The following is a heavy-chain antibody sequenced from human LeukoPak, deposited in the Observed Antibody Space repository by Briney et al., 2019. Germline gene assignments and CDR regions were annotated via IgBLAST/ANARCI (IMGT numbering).Heavy chain of an antibody. CDR3: ARDPVEGGLDF. D-gene: IGHD3-3*01. Sequence: GGPVRLSCSVSGFSLSIYSMDWVRQAPGQGLEWISYIGSGGTAYYADSVLGRFTVSRDNAKNSVYLQMNSLTVDDTAVYYCARDPVEGGLDFWGQGVLVTVSS. CDR2: IGSGGTA. V-gene: IGHV3-69-1*01. J-gene: IGHJ4*02. CDR1: GFSLSIYS.